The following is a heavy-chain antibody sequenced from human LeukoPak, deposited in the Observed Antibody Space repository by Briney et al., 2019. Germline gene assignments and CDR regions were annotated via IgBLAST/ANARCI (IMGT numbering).Heavy chain of an antibody. CDR1: GGTFSSYA. V-gene: IGHV1-69*13. D-gene: IGHD5-12*01. J-gene: IGHJ6*03. Sequence: GASVKVSCKASGGTFSSYAISWVRQAPGQGLEWVGGIIPIFGTANYAQKFQGRVTITADESTSTAYMELSSLRSEDTAVYYCVRARPARQYSGYPYYYYMDVWGKGTTVTVSS. CDR2: IIPIFGTA. CDR3: VRARPARQYSGYPYYYYMDV.